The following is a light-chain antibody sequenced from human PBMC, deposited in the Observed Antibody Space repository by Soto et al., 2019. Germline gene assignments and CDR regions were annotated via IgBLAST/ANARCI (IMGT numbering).Light chain of an antibody. CDR2: DAS. CDR1: RSVRSY. Sequence: EIVLTQSPATLSLSPGERATLSCRASRSVRSYLAWYQQKPGQAPRLLIYDASNRAAGIPARFSGSGSETDFTLTISNLEPEYFSVYYCQQRYAWPPITFGQGTRLEMK. V-gene: IGKV3-11*01. CDR3: QQRYAWPPIT. J-gene: IGKJ5*01.